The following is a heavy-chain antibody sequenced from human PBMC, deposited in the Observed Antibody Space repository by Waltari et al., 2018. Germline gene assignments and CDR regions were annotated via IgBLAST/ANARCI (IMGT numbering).Heavy chain of an antibody. D-gene: IGHD3-10*01. CDR3: ARQGEWMAPRGAFDI. CDR1: CCSIRSSSYY. CDR2: SYYSGST. V-gene: IGHV4-39*01. J-gene: IGHJ3*02. Sequence: QLQLQESCPGLVQPSATLSLTCTVSCCSIRSSSYYLGWIRQPPGKGLEWIGSSYYSGSTYYNPSLKMRVTISVDTSKNQFYLKLSSVTAADTAVYYCARQGEWMAPRGAFDIWGQGTMVTVSS.